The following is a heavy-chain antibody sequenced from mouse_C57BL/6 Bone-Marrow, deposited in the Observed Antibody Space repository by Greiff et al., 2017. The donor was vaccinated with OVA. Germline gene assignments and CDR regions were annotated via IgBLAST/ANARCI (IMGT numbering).Heavy chain of an antibody. J-gene: IGHJ2*01. CDR2: ILPSIGRT. CDR1: DSEVFPIAY. D-gene: IGHD1-1*01. Sequence: QVQLKQSGSELRSPGSSVKLSCKDFDSEVFPIAYMSWVRQKPGHGFEWIGGILPSIGRTIYGEKFEDKATLDADTLSNTAYLELNSLTSYDSAIYYCARRDYYDRSYFDYWGQGTTLTVSS. CDR3: ARRDYYDRSYFDY. V-gene: IGHV15-2*01.